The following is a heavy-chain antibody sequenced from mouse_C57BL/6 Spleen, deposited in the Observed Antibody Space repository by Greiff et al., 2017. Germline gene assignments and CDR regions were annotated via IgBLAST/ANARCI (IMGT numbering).Heavy chain of an antibody. Sequence: QVQLQQSGPELVKPGASVKISCKASGYAFSSSWMNWVKQRPGKGLEWIGRIYPGDGDTNYNGKFKGKATLTADKSSSTAYMQLSSLTSEDSAVYFCARSGVLDLDYWGQGTTLTVSS. D-gene: IGHD2-14*01. CDR1: GYAFSSSW. CDR2: IYPGDGDT. V-gene: IGHV1-82*01. CDR3: ARSGVLDLDY. J-gene: IGHJ2*01.